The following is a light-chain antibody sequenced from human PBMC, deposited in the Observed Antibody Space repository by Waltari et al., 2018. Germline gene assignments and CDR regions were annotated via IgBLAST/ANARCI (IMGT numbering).Light chain of an antibody. CDR1: QSISSY. CDR2: AAS. CDR3: QQSYSTLRT. Sequence: IQMTQSPSSLSASVGDRVTITCRASQSISSYLNWNQQKPGKAPKLLIYAASSLQSGVPSRFSGSGSGTDFTLTISSLQPEDFATYYCQQSYSTLRTFGQGTKVEV. J-gene: IGKJ1*01. V-gene: IGKV1-39*01.